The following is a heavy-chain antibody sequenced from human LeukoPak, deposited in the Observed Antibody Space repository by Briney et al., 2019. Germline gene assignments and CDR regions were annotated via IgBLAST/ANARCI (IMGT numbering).Heavy chain of an antibody. CDR1: GFTFSSYS. D-gene: IGHD2-15*01. CDR2: ISSSSSYV. CDR3: AKDGAPYCSGATCYSAADY. Sequence: PGGSLRLSCAASGFTFSSYSMNSVRQAPGKGLEWVSSISSSSSYVYYADSVKGRFTISRDNTKNSLYLQMNSLRAEDTAVYYCAKDGAPYCSGATCYSAADYWGDGTLVTVSS. V-gene: IGHV3-21*01. J-gene: IGHJ4*01.